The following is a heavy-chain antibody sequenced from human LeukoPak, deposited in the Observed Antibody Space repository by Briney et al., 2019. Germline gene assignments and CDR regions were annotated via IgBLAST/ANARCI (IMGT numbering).Heavy chain of an antibody. CDR3: AKRIAATSFDY. V-gene: IGHV3-23*01. CDR1: GFTFSNYA. J-gene: IGHJ4*02. Sequence: GGSLRFSCAASGFTFSNYAMSWVRQAPGKGLEWVSTISGNGGSTYYADSVKGRFTVSRDNSKNTVYLQMGSLRVEDTAVYYCAKRIAATSFDYWGQGTLVTVSS. D-gene: IGHD6-13*01. CDR2: ISGNGGST.